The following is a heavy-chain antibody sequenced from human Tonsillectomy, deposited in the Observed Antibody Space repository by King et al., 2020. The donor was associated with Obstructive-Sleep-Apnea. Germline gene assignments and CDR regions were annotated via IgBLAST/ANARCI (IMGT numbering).Heavy chain of an antibody. CDR2: ISSSSSYI. CDR3: VLYSGYDYFPTRFDY. CDR1: GFTFSSYS. J-gene: IGHJ4*02. Sequence: DVQLVESGGGLVKPGGSLRLSCAASGFTFSSYSMNWVRQAPGKGLEWVSSISSSSSYIYYADSVKGRFTISRDNAKNSLYLQMNSLRAEDTAVYYCVLYSGYDYFPTRFDYWGQGTLVTVSS. D-gene: IGHD5-12*01. V-gene: IGHV3-21*01.